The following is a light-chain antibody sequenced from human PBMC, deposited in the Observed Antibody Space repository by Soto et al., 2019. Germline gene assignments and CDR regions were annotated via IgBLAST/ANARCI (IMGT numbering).Light chain of an antibody. Sequence: QSALTQPSSMSGSPGQSITVSCTGTSSDIGAYEQVSWYQQRPGRPPKVLIYDVRLRPSEVSKRFSGSKSGDTASLTISGLQAEDEADYYCSSYTSSSTLDVVFGGGTKLTVL. V-gene: IGLV2-14*01. J-gene: IGLJ2*01. CDR1: SSDIGAYEQ. CDR2: DVR. CDR3: SSYTSSSTLDVV.